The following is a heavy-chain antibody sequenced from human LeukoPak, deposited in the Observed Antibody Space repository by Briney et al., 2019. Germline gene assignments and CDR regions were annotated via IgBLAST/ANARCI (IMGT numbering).Heavy chain of an antibody. D-gene: IGHD6-13*01. CDR2: INSDGSST. V-gene: IGHV3-74*01. Sequence: GGSLRLSCAASGFTFSSYWMHWVRQAPGKGLVWVSRINSDGSSTSYADSVKGRFTISRDNAKNSLYLQMNSLRAEDTALYHCARDGVAAAGTNFDYWGQGTLVTVSS. CDR3: ARDGVAAAGTNFDY. J-gene: IGHJ4*02. CDR1: GFTFSSYW.